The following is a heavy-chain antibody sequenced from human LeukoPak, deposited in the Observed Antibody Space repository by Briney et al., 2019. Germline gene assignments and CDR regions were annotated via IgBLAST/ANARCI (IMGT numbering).Heavy chain of an antibody. J-gene: IGHJ4*02. CDR2: IHFSGST. CDR1: GGSISGSSYY. V-gene: IGHV4-39*07. D-gene: IGHD6-13*01. Sequence: SETLSLTCTVSGGSISGSSYYWAWLRQPPGKGLEWIGNIHFSGSTYYNPSLQSRVTMPVDTSKNQFSLKLNSVTAADTAVYYCARVSSSWPHYYFDYWGQGTRVTVSS. CDR3: ARVSSSWPHYYFDY.